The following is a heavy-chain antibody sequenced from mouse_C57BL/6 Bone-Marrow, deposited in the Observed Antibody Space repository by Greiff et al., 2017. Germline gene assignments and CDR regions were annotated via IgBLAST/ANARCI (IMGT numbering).Heavy chain of an antibody. CDR1: GYTFTSYW. V-gene: IGHV1-7*01. CDR2: INPSSGYT. J-gene: IGHJ1*03. D-gene: IGHD1-3*01. Sequence: QVQLQQPGAELVKPGASVKVSCKASGYTFTSYWLHWVKQRPGQGLEWIGYINPSSGYTKYNQKFKDKATLTADKSSSTAYMQLSSLTSEDSAVYYCAIKGSSVPHWYFDVWGTGTTVTVSS. CDR3: AIKGSSVPHWYFDV.